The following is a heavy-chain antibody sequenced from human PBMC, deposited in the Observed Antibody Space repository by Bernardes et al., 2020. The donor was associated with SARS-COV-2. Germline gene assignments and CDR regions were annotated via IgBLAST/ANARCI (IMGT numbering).Heavy chain of an antibody. J-gene: IGHJ4*02. CDR3: AKGMERGYSYGRLFDY. CDR1: GFTFSSYA. Sequence: GGSLRLSCVASGFTFSSYAMSWVRQAPGKGLEWVSAISGSGGSTYYADSVKGRFTISRDTYKNTLYLEMSSLRADDTAVYYCAKGMERGYSYGRLFDYWGQGTLVTVSS. V-gene: IGHV3-23*01. CDR2: ISGSGGST. D-gene: IGHD5-18*01.